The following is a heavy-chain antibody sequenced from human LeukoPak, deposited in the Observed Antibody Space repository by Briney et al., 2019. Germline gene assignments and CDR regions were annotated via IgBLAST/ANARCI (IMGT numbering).Heavy chain of an antibody. V-gene: IGHV3-21*01. CDR3: AKDRCSNGIGCYYYYMDV. J-gene: IGHJ6*03. CDR2: ISTSSSYI. D-gene: IGHD2-8*01. CDR1: GFTFSSYS. Sequence: GGSLRLSCAASGFTFSSYSMNWVRQAPGKGLEWVSSISTSSSYIHYADSVKGRFTISRDNAKNSLYLQMNSLRAEDTAVYYCAKDRCSNGIGCYYYYMDVWGKGTTVTISS.